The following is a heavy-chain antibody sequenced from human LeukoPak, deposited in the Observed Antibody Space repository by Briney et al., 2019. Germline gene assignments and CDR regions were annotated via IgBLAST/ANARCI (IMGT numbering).Heavy chain of an antibody. D-gene: IGHD1-7*01. CDR2: IYYSGST. CDR1: GGSISSSSYY. Sequence: PSETLSLTCTVSGGSISSSSYYWGWIRQPPGKGLEWIGSIYYSGSTYYNPSLKSRVTISVDTSKNQFSLKLSSVTAADTAVYYCARDSFYFDYWGQGTLVTVSS. CDR3: ARDSFYFDY. J-gene: IGHJ4*02. V-gene: IGHV4-39*07.